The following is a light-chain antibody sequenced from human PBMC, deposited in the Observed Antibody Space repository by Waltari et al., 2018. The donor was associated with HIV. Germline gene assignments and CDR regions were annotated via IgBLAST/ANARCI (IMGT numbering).Light chain of an antibody. CDR3: HSYDSSLDGWV. Sequence: QSVLTQPPSVSGAPGQRVTIPCTGSSSNNGADYHVNWYQQPPGTAPKLLIYGYNNRPSGVPDRFSGSKSGTSASLAITGLQAEDEADYYCHSYDSSLDGWVFGGGTKLTVL. CDR1: SSNNGADYH. CDR2: GYN. V-gene: IGLV1-40*01. J-gene: IGLJ3*02.